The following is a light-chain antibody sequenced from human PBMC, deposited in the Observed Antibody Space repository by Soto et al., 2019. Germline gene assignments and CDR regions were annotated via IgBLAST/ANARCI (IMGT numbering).Light chain of an antibody. J-gene: IGKJ1*01. CDR1: QSISSW. CDR3: QQYHNMWT. V-gene: IGKV1-5*01. Sequence: DIQMTQSPSTPSASVGDRVAMSCRASQSISSWLAWYQQKPGKAPKLLIYDASSLESGVPSRFSGSGSGTEFTLTISSLQPDDFATYYCQQYHNMWTFGQGTKVDIK. CDR2: DAS.